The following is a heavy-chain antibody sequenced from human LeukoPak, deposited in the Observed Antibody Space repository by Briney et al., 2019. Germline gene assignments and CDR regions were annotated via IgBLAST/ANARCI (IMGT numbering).Heavy chain of an antibody. CDR1: GGSFSGYY. J-gene: IGHJ3*02. CDR3: ARGDGWLGAFDI. V-gene: IGHV4-34*01. Sequence: SETLSLTCAVYGGSFSGYYWSWIRQPPGKGLEWIGEINHSGSTNYNPSLKSRVTISVDTSKNQFSLKLSSVTAADTAVYYCARGDGWLGAFDIWGQGTMVTVSS. CDR2: INHSGST. D-gene: IGHD6-19*01.